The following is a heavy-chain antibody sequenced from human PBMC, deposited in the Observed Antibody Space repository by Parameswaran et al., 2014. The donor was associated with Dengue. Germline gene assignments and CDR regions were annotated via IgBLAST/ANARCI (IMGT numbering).Heavy chain of an antibody. D-gene: IGHD3-16*01. Sequence: WIRQPPGKALEWLALIYWDDDKRYSPSLKSRLTITKDTSKNQVVLTMTNMDPVDTATYYCAHISLSPYHWYFDLWGRGTLVTVSS. V-gene: IGHV2-5*02. J-gene: IGHJ2*01. CDR2: IYWDDDK. CDR3: AHISLSPYHWYFDL.